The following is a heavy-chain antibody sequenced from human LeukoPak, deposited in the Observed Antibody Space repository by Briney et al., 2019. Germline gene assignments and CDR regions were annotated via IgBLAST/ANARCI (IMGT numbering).Heavy chain of an antibody. J-gene: IGHJ6*02. V-gene: IGHV1-2*02. Sequence: ASVKASCKASGYTFTGYYMHWVRQAPGQGLEWMGWINPNSGGTNYAQKFQGRVTMTRDTSISTAYMELSRLRSDDTAVYYCARARDYDILTGLTRPPPYYGMDVWGQGTTVTVSS. CDR2: INPNSGGT. D-gene: IGHD3-9*01. CDR3: ARARDYDILTGLTRPPPYYGMDV. CDR1: GYTFTGYY.